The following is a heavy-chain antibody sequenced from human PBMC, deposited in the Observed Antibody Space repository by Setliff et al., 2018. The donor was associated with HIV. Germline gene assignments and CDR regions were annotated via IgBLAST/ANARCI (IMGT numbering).Heavy chain of an antibody. CDR2: ITWNGDRA. CDR1: GFIFDDHA. Sequence: PGGSLRLSCAASGFIFDDHAMHWVRQVPGKGLEWVSLITWNGDRAYYTDSVKGRFTVSRDNSKNSFYLQMNSLRDEDTGLYYCAKGPTGSGSSYLDFWGQGTLGTVS. CDR3: AKGPTGSGSSYLDF. J-gene: IGHJ4*02. V-gene: IGHV3-43D*03. D-gene: IGHD3-10*01.